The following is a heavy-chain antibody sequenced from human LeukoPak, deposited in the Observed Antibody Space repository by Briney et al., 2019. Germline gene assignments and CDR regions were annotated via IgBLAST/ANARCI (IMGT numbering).Heavy chain of an antibody. J-gene: IGHJ5*02. V-gene: IGHV3-30*04. CDR3: ARFGGSGSYPRSA. Sequence: GGSLRLSCAASGFTFSSYAMHWVRQAPGKGLEWVAVISYDGSNKYYADSVKGRFTISRDNAKNSLYLQMNSLRAEDTAVYYCARFGGSGSYPRSAWGQGTLVTVSS. D-gene: IGHD3-10*01. CDR2: ISYDGSNK. CDR1: GFTFSSYA.